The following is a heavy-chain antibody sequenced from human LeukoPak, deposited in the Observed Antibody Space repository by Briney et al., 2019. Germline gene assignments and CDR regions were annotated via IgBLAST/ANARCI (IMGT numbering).Heavy chain of an antibody. Sequence: HGESLKISCKGSGYSFTSYWIGWVRQMPGKGLEWMGIIYPGDSDTRYGPSFQGQVTISADKSISTAYLQWSSLKASDTAMYYCARRDGAAAGTFYYYGMDVWGQGTTVTVSS. CDR2: IYPGDSDT. CDR3: ARRDGAAAGTFYYYGMDV. D-gene: IGHD6-13*01. V-gene: IGHV5-51*01. CDR1: GYSFTSYW. J-gene: IGHJ6*02.